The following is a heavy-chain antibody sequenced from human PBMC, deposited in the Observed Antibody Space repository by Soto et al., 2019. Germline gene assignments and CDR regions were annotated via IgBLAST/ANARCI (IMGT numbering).Heavy chain of an antibody. D-gene: IGHD3-22*01. Sequence: GGSLRLSCAASGFTFSSYSMNWVRQAPGKGLEWVSSISSSSSYIYYADSVKGRFTISRDNAKNSLYLQMNSLRAEDTAVYYCARDSPAPIVVGHFDYWGQGTLVTVSS. CDR2: ISSSSSYI. CDR3: ARDSPAPIVVGHFDY. V-gene: IGHV3-21*01. CDR1: GFTFSSYS. J-gene: IGHJ4*02.